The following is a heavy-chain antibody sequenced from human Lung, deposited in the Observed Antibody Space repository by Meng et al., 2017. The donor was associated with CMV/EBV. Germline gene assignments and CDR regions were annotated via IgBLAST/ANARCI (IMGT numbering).Heavy chain of an antibody. D-gene: IGHD6-19*01. J-gene: IGHJ4*02. V-gene: IGHV4-4*07. CDR2: IYTSGTT. CDR1: GGSISSYY. Sequence: QVQFQESVPGMSNPSEALSLTCTVSGGSISSYYWSWIRQSAGKGLEWIGRIYTSGTTIYNPSLKSRLTLSLDTSKNQFSLKLNSVTAADTAVYYCARAEADTGNFDYWGQGTLVTVSS. CDR3: ARAEADTGNFDY.